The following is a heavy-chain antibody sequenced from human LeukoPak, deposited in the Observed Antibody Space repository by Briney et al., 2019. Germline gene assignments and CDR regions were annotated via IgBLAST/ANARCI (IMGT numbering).Heavy chain of an antibody. V-gene: IGHV3-7*01. CDR1: GFTFSSYW. J-gene: IGHJ4*02. Sequence: GGSLRLSCAASGFTFSSYWMSWVRQAPGKGLEWVANIKHDGSEKYYVDSVKGRFTISRDNANNLLYLQMNSLRGEDTAVYYCTRDRSRAEDDWGQGTLVTVSS. D-gene: IGHD1-14*01. CDR3: TRDRSRAEDD. CDR2: IKHDGSEK.